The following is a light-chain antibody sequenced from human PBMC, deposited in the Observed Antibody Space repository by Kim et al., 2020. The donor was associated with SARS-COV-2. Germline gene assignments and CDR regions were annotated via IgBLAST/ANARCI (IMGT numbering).Light chain of an antibody. CDR3: LLCFDGVHV. Sequence: PGRTVTRTCASSRGAVSSDNFPDWSEQNPGQAPRALIYRPTKSPSWIPAWFSGYLLWAKAALILSGVQPEDEAEYYCLLCFDGVHVFGTGTKVTVL. CDR1: RGAVSSDNF. V-gene: IGLV7-43*01. J-gene: IGLJ1*01. CDR2: RPT.